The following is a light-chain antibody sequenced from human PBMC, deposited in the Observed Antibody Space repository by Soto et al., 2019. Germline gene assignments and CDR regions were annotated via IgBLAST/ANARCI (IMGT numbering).Light chain of an antibody. J-gene: IGKJ1*01. CDR3: RNYNGAPWT. Sequence: DIQMTQSPSSLSASVGDRVTITCRASQGISTYLVWYQQKPGTVSKLLIFASSTLHSGVPSRFSGSGSGTSFTLTISSLQAEDVATSSCRNYNGAPWTFGQGTKVESK. CDR1: QGISTY. V-gene: IGKV1-27*01. CDR2: ASS.